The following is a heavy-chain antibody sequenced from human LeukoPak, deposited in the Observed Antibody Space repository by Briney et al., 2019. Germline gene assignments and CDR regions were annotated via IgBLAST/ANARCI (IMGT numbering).Heavy chain of an antibody. CDR3: ARDSGDYVPGY. Sequence: PSETLSLTCTVSGGSISSYYWSWIRQPPGKGLEWIGYIYYSGSTNYNPSLKSRVTISVDTSKNQFSLKLSSVTAADTAVYYCARDSGDYVPGYWGQGTLVTVSS. D-gene: IGHD4-17*01. J-gene: IGHJ4*02. V-gene: IGHV4-59*01. CDR1: GGSISSYY. CDR2: IYYSGST.